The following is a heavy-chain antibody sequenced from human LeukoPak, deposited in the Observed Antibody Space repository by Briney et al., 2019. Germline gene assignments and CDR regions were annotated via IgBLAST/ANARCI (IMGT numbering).Heavy chain of an antibody. CDR3: ATAPTHDFAFDY. CDR2: INHSGST. CDR1: GYSVSSGYY. Sequence: PSETLSLTCTVSGYSVSSGYYWSWIRQPPGKGLEWIGEINHSGSTNYNPSLKSRVTISVDTSKNQFSLKLSSVTAADTAMYYCATAPTHDFAFDYWGQGTLVTVSS. V-gene: IGHV4-38-2*02. J-gene: IGHJ4*02. D-gene: IGHD2-15*01.